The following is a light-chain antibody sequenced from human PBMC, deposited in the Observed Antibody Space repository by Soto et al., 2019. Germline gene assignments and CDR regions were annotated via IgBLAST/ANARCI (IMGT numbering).Light chain of an antibody. J-gene: IGKJ5*01. CDR1: QSVSSN. Sequence: EIVMTQSPATLSVSPGERATLSCRASQSVSSNLAWYQQKPGQAPWLLIYGASTRATGIPARFSGSGSGTEFTLTISRLQSEDFAVYYCQQNNNWPPMTFGQGTRLEIK. CDR3: QQNNNWPPMT. CDR2: GAS. V-gene: IGKV3-15*01.